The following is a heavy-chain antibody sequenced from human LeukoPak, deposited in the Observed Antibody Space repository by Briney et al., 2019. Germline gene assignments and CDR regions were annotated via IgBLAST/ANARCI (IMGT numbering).Heavy chain of an antibody. J-gene: IGHJ6*03. D-gene: IGHD1-26*01. Sequence: KTGGSLRPSCAASGFTFISYGMHWVRQTPGKGLEWVSSITRSSIYTFYADSVKGRFTISRDNAKNSLSLQMNSLRAEDTAVYYCARDPYDGSYGDDYYYYMDFWGKGTTVTISS. CDR2: ITRSSIYT. CDR1: GFTFISYG. CDR3: ARDPYDGSYGDDYYYYMDF. V-gene: IGHV3-21*01.